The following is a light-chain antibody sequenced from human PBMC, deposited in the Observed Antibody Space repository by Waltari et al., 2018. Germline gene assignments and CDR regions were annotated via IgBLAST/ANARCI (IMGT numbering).Light chain of an antibody. CDR2: DAS. V-gene: IGKV1-33*01. J-gene: IGKJ2*01. Sequence: DIQMTQSPSSLSASVGDRVTFTCQATQDITTSLSWFQQKPGEAPRLLIYDASTLQQGVPSRFSGTGSATGFSLTITSLQLDDSATYYCQQFHSLPYTFARGTKLHIK. CDR1: QDITTS. CDR3: QQFHSLPYT.